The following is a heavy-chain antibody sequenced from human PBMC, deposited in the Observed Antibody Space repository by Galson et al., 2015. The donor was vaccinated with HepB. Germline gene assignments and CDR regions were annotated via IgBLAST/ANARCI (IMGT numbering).Heavy chain of an antibody. CDR1: GFTFSSYS. Sequence: SLRLSCAASGFTFSSYSMNWVRQAPGKGLEWVSSISSSSGYIYYADSVKGRFTISRDNAKNSLYLQMNSLRAEDTAVYYCARALRDYGDLLDYWGQGTLVTVSS. D-gene: IGHD4-17*01. CDR2: ISSSSGYI. CDR3: ARALRDYGDLLDY. V-gene: IGHV3-21*01. J-gene: IGHJ4*02.